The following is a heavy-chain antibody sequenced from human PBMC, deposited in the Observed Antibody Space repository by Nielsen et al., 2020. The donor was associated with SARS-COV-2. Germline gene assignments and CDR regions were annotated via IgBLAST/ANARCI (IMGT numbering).Heavy chain of an antibody. CDR2: ISYDGSNK. CDR3: ARDRWNSFDY. V-gene: IGHV3-30*04. D-gene: IGHD1-7*01. CDR1: GFTFSSYA. J-gene: IGHJ4*02. Sequence: LKISCAASGFTFSSYAMHWVRQAPGKGLEWVAVISYDGSNKYYADSVKGRFTISRDNSKNTLYLQMNSLRAEDTAVYYCARDRWNSFDYWGQGTLVTVSS.